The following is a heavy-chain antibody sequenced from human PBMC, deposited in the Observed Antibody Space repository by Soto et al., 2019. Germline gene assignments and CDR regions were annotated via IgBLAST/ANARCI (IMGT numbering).Heavy chain of an antibody. Sequence: SETLSLTCTVSGGSISSYYWSWIRQPPGKGLEWIGYIYYSGSTNYNPSLKSRVTISVDTSKNQFSLKLSSVTAADTAVYYCARAPLGDGFGDYYYGMDVWGQGTTVTVSS. D-gene: IGHD3-10*01. J-gene: IGHJ6*02. CDR3: ARAPLGDGFGDYYYGMDV. CDR1: GGSISSYY. CDR2: IYYSGST. V-gene: IGHV4-59*01.